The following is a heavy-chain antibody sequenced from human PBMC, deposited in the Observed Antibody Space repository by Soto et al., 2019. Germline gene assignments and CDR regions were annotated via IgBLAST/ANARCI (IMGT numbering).Heavy chain of an antibody. D-gene: IGHD1-20*01. J-gene: IGHJ4*02. V-gene: IGHV3-30*18. CDR3: AKDFGPYNWKRRPGTPDY. Sequence: QVQLVESGGGVVQPGRSLRLSCAASGFTFSSYGMHWVRQAPGKGLEWVAVISYDGSNKYYADSVKGRFTISRDNSKNTLYLQMNSLRVEDTAVYYCAKDFGPYNWKRRPGTPDYWGQGTLVTVSS. CDR2: ISYDGSNK. CDR1: GFTFSSYG.